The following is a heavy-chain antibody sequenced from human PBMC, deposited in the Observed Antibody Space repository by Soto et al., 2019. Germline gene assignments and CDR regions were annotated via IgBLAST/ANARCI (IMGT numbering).Heavy chain of an antibody. Sequence: EVQLVESGGGLVKPGGSLRLSCAASGFTFSSYSMNWVRQAPGKGLEWVSSISSSSSYIYYADSVKGRFTISRDNAKNSLYLQMNSLRAEDTAVYYCASSDAIAAAGDYWGQGTLVNVSS. CDR3: ASSDAIAAAGDY. J-gene: IGHJ4*02. CDR1: GFTFSSYS. CDR2: ISSSSSYI. V-gene: IGHV3-21*01. D-gene: IGHD6-13*01.